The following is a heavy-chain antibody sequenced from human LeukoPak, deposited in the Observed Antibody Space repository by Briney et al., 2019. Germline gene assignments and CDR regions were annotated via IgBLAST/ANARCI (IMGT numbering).Heavy chain of an antibody. V-gene: IGHV4-30-2*01. J-gene: IGHJ4*02. D-gene: IGHD1-26*01. CDR3: ARASSGTFLFGPLDY. CDR2: IYHSGNT. CDR1: GGSISSGGYY. Sequence: SETLSLTCTVSGGSISSGGYYWSWIRQPPGKGLEWIGYIYHSGNTYYNPSLKSRLTISVDTSRNHFSLKLTSVTAADTAVYFCARASSGTFLFGPLDYWGQGNLVTVSS.